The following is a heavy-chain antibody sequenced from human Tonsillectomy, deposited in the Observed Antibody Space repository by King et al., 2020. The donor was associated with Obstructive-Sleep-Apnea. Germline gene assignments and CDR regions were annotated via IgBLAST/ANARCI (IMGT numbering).Heavy chain of an antibody. CDR1: GYTFTSYG. CDR3: ARAGGGCYRMVSTCYYGKDV. J-gene: IGHJ6*02. Sequence: QLVQSGAEVKKPGASVKVSCKASGYTFTSYGISWVRQAPGQGLEWMGWISAYNGNTNYAQKLQGRVTMTTDTSTSTAYMELRSLRSDDTAVYYCARAGGGCYRMVSTCYYGKDVWGQGTTVTVSS. D-gene: IGHD2-15*01. CDR2: ISAYNGNT. V-gene: IGHV1-18*01.